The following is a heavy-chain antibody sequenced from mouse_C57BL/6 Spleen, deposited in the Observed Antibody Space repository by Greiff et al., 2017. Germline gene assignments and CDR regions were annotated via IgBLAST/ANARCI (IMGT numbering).Heavy chain of an antibody. J-gene: IGHJ2*01. CDR3: ARDPYGSSSPFDY. Sequence: EVKLVESGGGLVKPGGSLKLSCAASGFTFSSYAMSWVRQTPEKRLEWVATISDGGSYTYYPENVKGRFTISIDNAKNNLYLQMSHLKSEDTAMYYCARDPYGSSSPFDYWGQGTTLTVSS. CDR2: ISDGGSYT. V-gene: IGHV5-4*01. D-gene: IGHD1-1*01. CDR1: GFTFSSYA.